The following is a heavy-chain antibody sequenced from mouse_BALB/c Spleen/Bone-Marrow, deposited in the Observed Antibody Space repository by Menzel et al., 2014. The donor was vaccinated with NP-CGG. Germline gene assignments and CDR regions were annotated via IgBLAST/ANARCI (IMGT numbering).Heavy chain of an antibody. CDR2: ISTYNGNT. J-gene: IGHJ4*01. V-gene: IGHV1S137*01. Sequence: QVQLQQSGPEVVRPGASVKISCKGSGYTFTDYAMHWVKQSPAKSLEWIGVISTYNGNTNYNQKFKGKATMTVDKSSSTAYMELARLTAEESPISSTPRDVPAPCYAMDYWGQGTSVNVPS. CDR1: GYTFTDYA. D-gene: IGHD6-1*01. CDR3: PRDVPAPCYAMDY.